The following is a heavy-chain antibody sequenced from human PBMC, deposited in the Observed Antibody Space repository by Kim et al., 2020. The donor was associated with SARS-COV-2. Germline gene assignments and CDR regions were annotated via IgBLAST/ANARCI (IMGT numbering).Heavy chain of an antibody. CDR1: GFTFSSYE. CDR2: ISSSGSTI. D-gene: IGHD3-22*01. J-gene: IGHJ3*02. CDR3: ARDHSLTGDYYDSSGDNDDAFDI. Sequence: GGSLRLSCAASGFTFSSYEMNWVRQAPGKGLEWVSYISSSGSTIYYADSVKGRFTISRDNAKNSLYLQMNSLRAEDTAVYYCARDHSLTGDYYDSSGDNDDAFDIWGQGTMVTVSS. V-gene: IGHV3-48*03.